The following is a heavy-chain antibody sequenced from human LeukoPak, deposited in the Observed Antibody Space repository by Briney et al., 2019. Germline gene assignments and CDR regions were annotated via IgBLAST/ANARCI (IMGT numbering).Heavy chain of an antibody. CDR2: IYYSGST. J-gene: IGHJ4*02. D-gene: IGHD6-13*01. CDR3: ARVGPYSSSWYYFDY. V-gene: IGHV4-59*01. Sequence: SETLSLTCTVSGGSISSYYWSWIRQPPGKGLEWIGYIYYSGSTNYNPSLKSRVTISVDTSKNQFSLKLSSVTAADTAVYYCARVGPYSSSWYYFDYWGQGTLVTVSS. CDR1: GGSISSYY.